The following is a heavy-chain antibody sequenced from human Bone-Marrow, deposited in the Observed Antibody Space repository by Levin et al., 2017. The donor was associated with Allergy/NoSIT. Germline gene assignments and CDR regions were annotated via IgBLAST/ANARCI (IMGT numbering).Heavy chain of an antibody. D-gene: IGHD2-21*01. Sequence: GGSLRLSCAASGFTFSGFLMSWVRQAPGKGPEWVANIKQDGNEKYYVDSVKGRFTISRDNAKNSLDLQMNSLRAEDTAVYYCARSRCSGECYLGFDYWGQGTLVTVSS. CDR2: IKQDGNEK. V-gene: IGHV3-7*01. CDR1: GFTFSGFL. J-gene: IGHJ4*02. CDR3: ARSRCSGECYLGFDY.